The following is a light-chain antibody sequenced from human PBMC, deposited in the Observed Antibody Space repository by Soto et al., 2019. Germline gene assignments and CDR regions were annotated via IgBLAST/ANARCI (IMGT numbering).Light chain of an antibody. Sequence: QLVVTQSPSASASLGASVKLTCTLSSGHSTYAIAWHQQQPEKGPRYLMNLNSDGSHSKGDGIPDRFSGSSSGTERYLTISSLQSEDEADYYGQTWGTGIWVFGGGTKLTVL. J-gene: IGLJ3*02. CDR2: LNSDGSH. V-gene: IGLV4-69*01. CDR1: SGHSTYA. CDR3: QTWGTGIWV.